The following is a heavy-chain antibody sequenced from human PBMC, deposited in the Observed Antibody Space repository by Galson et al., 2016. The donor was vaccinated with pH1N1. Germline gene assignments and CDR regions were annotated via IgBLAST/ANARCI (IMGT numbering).Heavy chain of an antibody. CDR2: INQDAGVK. CDR3: ATSRLSYALDV. Sequence: SLRLSCAASGLTFSNYWMGWVRQAPGRGLEWVSNINQDAGVKYYVDSVNGRFTITRDNAKNSLYLQMNRLSAEDTAVYYCATSRLSYALDVWGQGTTVTVSS. CDR1: GLTFSNYW. J-gene: IGHJ6*02. D-gene: IGHD6-13*01. V-gene: IGHV3-7*01.